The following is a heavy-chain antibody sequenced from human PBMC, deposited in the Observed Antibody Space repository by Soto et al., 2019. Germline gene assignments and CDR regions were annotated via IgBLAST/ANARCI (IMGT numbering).Heavy chain of an antibody. V-gene: IGHV1-18*01. Sequence: QVQLVQSGGEVKKPGASVKVSCKASGYTFTIYGINWVRQAPGQGLEWMGWISPDNGNTNYAQKLQGRVTMTTDTSTSTAYMELRSLRSDDTAVYYCARDKDRLQLGGNYYYILDVWGQGTTVTVSS. J-gene: IGHJ6*02. D-gene: IGHD5-12*01. CDR1: GYTFTIYG. CDR3: ARDKDRLQLGGNYYYILDV. CDR2: ISPDNGNT.